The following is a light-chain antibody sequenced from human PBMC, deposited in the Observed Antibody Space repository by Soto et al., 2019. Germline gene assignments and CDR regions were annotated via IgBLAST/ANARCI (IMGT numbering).Light chain of an antibody. J-gene: IGKJ4*01. CDR1: QSVSSSY. CDR3: QQYGSSPQLT. CDR2: GAS. V-gene: IGKV3-20*01. Sequence: EIVLTQSPGTLSLSPGERATLSCRASQSVSSSYLAWYQQKPGPAPRLLIYGASSRATVIPDGFSGSRSGTDVTITISRLEPEDFAVYYCQQYGSSPQLTVGGGTKVEIK.